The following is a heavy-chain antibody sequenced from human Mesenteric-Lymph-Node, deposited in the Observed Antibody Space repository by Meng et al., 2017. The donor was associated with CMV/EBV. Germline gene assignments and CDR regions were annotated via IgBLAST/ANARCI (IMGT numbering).Heavy chain of an antibody. D-gene: IGHD4-23*01. CDR1: GFTLSSYE. Sequence: GESLKISCAASGFTLSSYEMNWVRQAPGKGLEWVSYSSGSGSTIYYADSVKGRFTISRDNAKNSLYLQMNSLRAEDTALYYCARAYDGNTGFIDDWGQGTLVTVSS. V-gene: IGHV3-48*03. CDR2: SSGSGSTI. CDR3: ARAYDGNTGFIDD. J-gene: IGHJ4*02.